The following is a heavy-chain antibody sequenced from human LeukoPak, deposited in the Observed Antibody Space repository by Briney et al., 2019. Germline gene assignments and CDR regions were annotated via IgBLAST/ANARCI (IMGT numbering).Heavy chain of an antibody. CDR3: ARDLADYYDSSGYYEGY. Sequence: GGSLRLSCAASGFTFSSYSMNWVRQAPGKGLEWVSSISSSSSYIYYADSVKGRLTISRDNAKNSLYLQMNSLRAEDTAVYYCARDLADYYDSSGYYEGYWGQGTLVTVSS. CDR2: ISSSSSYI. V-gene: IGHV3-21*01. D-gene: IGHD3-22*01. J-gene: IGHJ4*02. CDR1: GFTFSSYS.